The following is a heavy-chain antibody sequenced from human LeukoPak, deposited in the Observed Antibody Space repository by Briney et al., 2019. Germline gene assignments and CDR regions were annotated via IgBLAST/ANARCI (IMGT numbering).Heavy chain of an antibody. CDR1: GDSINSGSYS. V-gene: IGHV4-61*02. D-gene: IGHD1-26*01. Sequence: PSETLSLTCTVSGDSINSGSYSWSWIRQPAGKGLEWIGRVYTSGSTNYNPSLKSRVTISVDTSKNQFSLKLSSVTAADTAVYYCARGPQVHSGSYYPAYYYYYMDVWGEGTTVTISS. CDR2: VYTSGST. CDR3: ARGPQVHSGSYYPAYYYYYMDV. J-gene: IGHJ6*03.